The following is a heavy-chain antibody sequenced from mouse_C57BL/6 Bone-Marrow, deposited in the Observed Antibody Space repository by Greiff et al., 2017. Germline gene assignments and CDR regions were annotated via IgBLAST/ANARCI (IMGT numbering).Heavy chain of an antibody. D-gene: IGHD1-1*01. CDR3: AKNRYYGSSYGYFDV. V-gene: IGHV2-5*01. CDR1: GFSLTSYG. Sequence: QVQLQQSGPGLVQPSQSLSITCTVSGFSLTSYGVHWVRQSPGKGLEWLGVIWRGGSTDYNAAFMSRLSITKDNSKSQVFFKMNSLQADDTAIDYCAKNRYYGSSYGYFDVWGTGTTVTVSS. CDR2: IWRGGST. J-gene: IGHJ1*03.